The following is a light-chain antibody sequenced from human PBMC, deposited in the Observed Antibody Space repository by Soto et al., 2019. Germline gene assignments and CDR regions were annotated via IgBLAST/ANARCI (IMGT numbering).Light chain of an antibody. Sequence: QAVVTQPASVSGSPGQSITISCTGTSSDVGSYNLVSWYQQHPGKAPKFMLYEVSKRPSGVSNRFSGSKSGNTASLTISGLQAEDEADYYCCSYAGSRTYVFGTGTKLTVL. J-gene: IGLJ1*01. V-gene: IGLV2-23*02. CDR1: SSDVGSYNL. CDR3: CSYAGSRTYV. CDR2: EVS.